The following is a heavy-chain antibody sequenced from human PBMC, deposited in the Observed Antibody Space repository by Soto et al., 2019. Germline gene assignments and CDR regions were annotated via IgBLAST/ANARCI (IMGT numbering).Heavy chain of an antibody. CDR3: XXXXXXYXPY. CDR1: RFTFSNYW. J-gene: IGHJ4*02. CDR2: IXQXGSXR. Sequence: EVHLVESGGGLVQPGGSLRLYCAASRFTFSNYWMTWVRQAPXKGLEWVATIXQXGSXRYXXDSVKGRFTXXRXNAXXXXXXXXXXXXXXXXXXXXXXXXXXXYXPYWGQGTLVTVSS. V-gene: IGHV3-7*02.